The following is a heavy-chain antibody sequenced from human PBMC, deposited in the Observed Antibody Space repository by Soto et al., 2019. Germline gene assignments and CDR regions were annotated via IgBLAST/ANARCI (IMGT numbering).Heavy chain of an antibody. CDR1: GGSFSGYY. J-gene: IGHJ6*02. CDR2: INHSGST. CDR3: ARALPDSGWPMGWYYYYYGMDV. V-gene: IGHV4-34*01. Sequence: QVQLQQWGAGLLKPSETLSLTCAVYGGSFSGYYWSWIRQPPGKGLEWIGEINHSGSTNYNPSLKSRITISVDTSKNQFSLKLSSVTAADTAVYYCARALPDSGWPMGWYYYYYGMDVWGQGTTVTVSS. D-gene: IGHD6-19*01.